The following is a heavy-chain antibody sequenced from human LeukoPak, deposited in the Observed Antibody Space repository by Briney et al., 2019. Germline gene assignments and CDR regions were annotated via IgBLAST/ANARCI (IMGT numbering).Heavy chain of an antibody. D-gene: IGHD2-2*01. CDR1: GYTFTSYD. CDR2: MNPNSGNT. J-gene: IGHJ4*02. CDR3: ARDFYRLGYCSSTSCYNFDY. V-gene: IGHV1-8*01. Sequence: GASVKVSCKASGYTFTSYDINWVRQATGQGLEWMGWMNPNSGNTGYAQKFQGRVTMTRNTSISTAYMELSSLRSEDTAVYYCARDFYRLGYCSSTSCYNFDYWGQGTLVTVSS.